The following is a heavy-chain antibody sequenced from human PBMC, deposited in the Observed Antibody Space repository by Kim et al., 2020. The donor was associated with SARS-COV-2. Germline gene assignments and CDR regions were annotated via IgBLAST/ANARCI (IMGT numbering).Heavy chain of an antibody. Sequence: GGSLRLSCAASGFTFSSYAMHWVRQAPGKGLEWVAVISYDGSNKYYADSVKGRFTISRDNSKNTLYLQMNSLRAEDTAVYYCARDGPPEGTSLYYYYGMDVWGQGTTVTVSS. D-gene: IGHD1-7*01. CDR2: ISYDGSNK. CDR1: GFTFSSYA. V-gene: IGHV3-30-3*01. CDR3: ARDGPPEGTSLYYYYGMDV. J-gene: IGHJ6*02.